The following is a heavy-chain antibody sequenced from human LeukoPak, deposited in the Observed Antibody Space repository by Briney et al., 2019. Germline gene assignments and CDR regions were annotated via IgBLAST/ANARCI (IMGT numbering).Heavy chain of an antibody. CDR1: GGSISSYY. V-gene: IGHV4-59*01. J-gene: IGHJ4*02. D-gene: IGHD1-26*01. Sequence: SETLSLTCTVSGGSISSYYWSWIRQPPGKGLEGIGYIYYSGSTNYNPSLKSRVTISVDTSKNQFSLKLSSVTAADTAVYYCARERSGSYYDYWGQGTLVTVSS. CDR2: IYYSGST. CDR3: ARERSGSYYDY.